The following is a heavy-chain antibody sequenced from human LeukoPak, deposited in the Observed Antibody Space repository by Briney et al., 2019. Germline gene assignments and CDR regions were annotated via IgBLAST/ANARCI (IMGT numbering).Heavy chain of an antibody. V-gene: IGHV4-34*01. D-gene: IGHD3-22*01. Sequence: SETLSLTCAVYGGSFSGYYWSWIRQPPGKGLEWIGEINHSGSTNYNPSLKSRVTISVDASKNQFSLKLSSVTAADTAVYYCARGVFMDYYDSSGYPWGQGTLVTVSS. CDR2: INHSGST. CDR1: GGSFSGYY. CDR3: ARGVFMDYYDSSGYP. J-gene: IGHJ5*02.